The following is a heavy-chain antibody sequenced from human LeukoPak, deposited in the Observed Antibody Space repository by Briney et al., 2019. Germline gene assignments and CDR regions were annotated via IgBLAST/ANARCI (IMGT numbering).Heavy chain of an antibody. CDR1: GGSISSGGYY. CDR3: ARGIRQYSSRNFDY. J-gene: IGHJ4*02. V-gene: IGHV4-30-2*01. D-gene: IGHD6-13*01. CDR2: IYHSGST. Sequence: SETLSLTCTVSGGSISSGGYYWSWIRQPPGKGLEWIGYIYHSGSTYYNPSLKSRVTISVDRSKNQFSLKLSSVTAADTAVYYCARGIRQYSSRNFDYWGQGTLVTVSS.